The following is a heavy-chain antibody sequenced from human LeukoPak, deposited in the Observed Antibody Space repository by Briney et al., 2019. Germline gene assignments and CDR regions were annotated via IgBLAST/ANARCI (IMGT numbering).Heavy chain of an antibody. CDR2: ISGSDGTT. Sequence: GALRLSCVASGFTFSSYAMSWVRQAPGKGLEWVSAISGSDGTTYYADSVKGRFTISRDNSKYTLSLQMNSLRAEDTAVYYCAKVDNWKYGHHDYWGQGTLVTVSS. CDR3: AKVDNWKYGHHDY. D-gene: IGHD1-1*01. J-gene: IGHJ4*02. V-gene: IGHV3-23*01. CDR1: GFTFSSYA.